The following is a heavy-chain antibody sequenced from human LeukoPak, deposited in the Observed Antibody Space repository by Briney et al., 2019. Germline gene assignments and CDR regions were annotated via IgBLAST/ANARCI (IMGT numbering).Heavy chain of an antibody. CDR2: ISAYNGNT. Sequence: ASVKLSCKVSGYTFTSYGISWVRQAAGQGLEWMGWISAYNGNTNDAQKLQGSVTMTTDTSTSTAYMKLRSLRSDDTAVYYCARARLSGSYYKWFDPWGQGTLVTVSS. CDR1: GYTFTSYG. CDR3: ARARLSGSYYKWFDP. J-gene: IGHJ5*02. V-gene: IGHV1-18*01. D-gene: IGHD1-26*01.